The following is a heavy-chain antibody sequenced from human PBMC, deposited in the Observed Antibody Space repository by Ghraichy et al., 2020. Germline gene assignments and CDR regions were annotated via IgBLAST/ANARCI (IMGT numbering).Heavy chain of an antibody. V-gene: IGHV6-1*01. J-gene: IGHJ4*02. CDR1: GDSVSSSSAA. CDR2: TYYRSKWSS. D-gene: IGHD2-8*01. CDR3: ARTLRAYADY. Sequence: SQTLSLPCAISGDSVSSSSAAWNWIRQSPSRGLEWLGRTYYRSKWSSEYAESVKSRIAINPDTSKNQFSLQLNSVTPEDTAVYYCARTLRAYADYWGQGTLVTVSS.